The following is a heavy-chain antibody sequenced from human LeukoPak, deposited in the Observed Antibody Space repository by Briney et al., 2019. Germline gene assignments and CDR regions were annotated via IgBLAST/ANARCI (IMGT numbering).Heavy chain of an antibody. V-gene: IGHV6-1*01. J-gene: IGHJ4*02. D-gene: IGHD3-10*01. CDR2: TYYRSRWGN. Sequence: SQTLSLTCAISGDNVSNNIATWNWVRQSPSRGLEWLGRTYYRSRWGNDYAISVKGRITINPDTSRNQFSLQLNSVTPEDTAVYYCVRDSDDYYWALDFWGQGTLVIVSS. CDR3: VRDSDDYYWALDF. CDR1: GDNVSNNIAT.